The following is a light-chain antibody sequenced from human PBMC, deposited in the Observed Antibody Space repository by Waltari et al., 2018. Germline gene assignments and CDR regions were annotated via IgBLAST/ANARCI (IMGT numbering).Light chain of an antibody. V-gene: IGKV1-33*01. CDR2: DAS. CDR1: QDISHY. Sequence: DIQLTQSPSSLSASVGDRVTITCQASQDISHYLNWYQQKPGKAPKLRIQDASKETEVPSRFSGSGSGTDFTFTISSLQPEDIATYYCQHYDNLLSWTFGQGTKVEVK. J-gene: IGKJ1*01. CDR3: QHYDNLLSWT.